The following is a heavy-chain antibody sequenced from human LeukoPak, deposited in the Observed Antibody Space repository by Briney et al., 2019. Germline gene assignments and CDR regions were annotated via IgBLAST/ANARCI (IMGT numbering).Heavy chain of an antibody. CDR1: GGSFSGYY. Sequence: SDTLSLTCAVYGGSFSGYYWSWIRQPPGKGLEWIGEINHSGSTNYNPSLKSRVTISVDTCKNQFSLKLSSVTAADTAVYYCARGPYYDFWSGYHYYYYYMDVWGKGTTVTVSS. D-gene: IGHD3-3*01. CDR3: ARGPYYDFWSGYHYYYYYMDV. V-gene: IGHV4-34*01. CDR2: INHSGST. J-gene: IGHJ6*03.